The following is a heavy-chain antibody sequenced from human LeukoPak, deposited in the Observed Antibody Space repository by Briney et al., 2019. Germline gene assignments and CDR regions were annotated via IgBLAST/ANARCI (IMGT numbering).Heavy chain of an antibody. J-gene: IGHJ4*02. CDR2: INPNSGGT. CDR1: GYTFTGYY. CDR3: ASNIMGLRGVFDY. V-gene: IGHV1-2*02. D-gene: IGHD5-12*01. Sequence: ASVKVSCKASGYTFTGYYMHWVRQAPGQGPEWMGWINPNSGGTNYAQKFQGRVTMTRDTSISTAYMELSRLRSDDTAVYYCASNIMGLRGVFDYWGQGTLVTVSS.